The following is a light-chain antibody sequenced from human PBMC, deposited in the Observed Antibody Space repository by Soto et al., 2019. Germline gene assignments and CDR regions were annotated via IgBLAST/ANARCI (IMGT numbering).Light chain of an antibody. V-gene: IGKV1-5*01. CDR3: QQYNTYS. Sequence: EIQMTQSPSTLPASVGERVTITCRASQSISNWLAWYQQKPGTAPKLLIYHASTLASGVPSRFSGSGSGTEFTLPICSLYPVYYSPYYYQQYNTYSFGQGTKVEMK. CDR1: QSISNW. CDR2: HAS. J-gene: IGKJ1*01.